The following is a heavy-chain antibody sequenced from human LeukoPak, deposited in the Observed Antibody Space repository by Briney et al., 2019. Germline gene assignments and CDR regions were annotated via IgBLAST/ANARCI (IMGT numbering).Heavy chain of an antibody. CDR3: ARLGAAWSLDY. V-gene: IGHV3-33*01. CDR1: GFTFSSYG. CDR2: IWYGGSNK. J-gene: IGHJ4*02. D-gene: IGHD1-26*01. Sequence: GGSLRLSCEASGFTFSSYGMHWVRQAPGKGLEWVAVIWYGGSNKYYADSVKGRFTISRDNSKNTLYLQMNSLRAGDTAVYYCARLGAAWSLDYWGQGTLVTVSS.